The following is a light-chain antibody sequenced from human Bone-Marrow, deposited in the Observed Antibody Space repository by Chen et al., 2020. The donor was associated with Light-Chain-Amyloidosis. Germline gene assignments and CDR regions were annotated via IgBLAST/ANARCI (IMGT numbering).Light chain of an antibody. J-gene: IGLJ3*02. CDR1: SGSIATNY. CDR2: EDD. Sequence: NFMLTQPHSVSESPGKTVIISCTRSSGSIATNYVQWYQQRPGSSPTTVIYEDDQRPSGVPDRFSGFFDRSSNSASLTISGLKTEDEADYDCQSYQGSSQGVFGGGTKLTVL. V-gene: IGLV6-57*01. CDR3: QSYQGSSQGV.